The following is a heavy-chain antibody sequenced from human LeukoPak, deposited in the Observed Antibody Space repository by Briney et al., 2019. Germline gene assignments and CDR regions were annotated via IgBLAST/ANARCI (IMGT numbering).Heavy chain of an antibody. CDR1: GFTFSTYG. CDR3: ARDGSLRFLTPSQYLIGTNYYYYGMDV. J-gene: IGHJ6*02. D-gene: IGHD3-3*01. CDR2: ISYDGSNK. Sequence: YPGGSLRLSCAASGFTFSTYGMHWVRQAPGKGLEWVAVISYDGSNKYYADSVKGRFTISRDNSKNTLYLQMNSLRAEDTAVYYCARDGSLRFLTPSQYLIGTNYYYYGMDVWGQGTTVTVSS. V-gene: IGHV3-30*19.